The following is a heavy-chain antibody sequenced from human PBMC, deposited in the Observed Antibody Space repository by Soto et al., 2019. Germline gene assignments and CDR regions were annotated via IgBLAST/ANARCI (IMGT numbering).Heavy chain of an antibody. CDR2: IIPIFGTA. D-gene: IGHD3-22*01. J-gene: IGHJ4*02. CDR3: ARQGSYYDSSGYDQDFDY. CDR1: GGTFSSYA. Sequence: SVKVSCKASGGTFSSYAISWVRQAPGQGLEWMGGIIPIFGTANYAQKFQGRVTITADESTSTAYMELSSLRSEDTAVYYCARQGSYYDSSGYDQDFDYWGQGTLVTVSS. V-gene: IGHV1-69*13.